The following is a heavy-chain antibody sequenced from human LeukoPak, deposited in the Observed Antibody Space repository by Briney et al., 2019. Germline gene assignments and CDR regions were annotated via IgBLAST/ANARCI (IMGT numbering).Heavy chain of an antibody. CDR2: IYYSGST. V-gene: IGHV4-39*01. CDR1: GGSISSSSYY. D-gene: IGHD3-3*01. J-gene: IGHJ4*02. CDR3: ARRGYDFWSGTQFGYFDY. Sequence: PSGTLSLTCTVSGGSISSSSYYWGWIRQPPGKGREWIGSIYYSGSTYYNPSLKSRVTISVDTSKNQFSLKLSSVTAADTAVYYCARRGYDFWSGTQFGYFDYWGQGTLVTVSS.